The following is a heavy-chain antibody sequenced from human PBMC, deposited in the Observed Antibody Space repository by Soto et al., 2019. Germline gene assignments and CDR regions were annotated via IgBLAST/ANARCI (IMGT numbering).Heavy chain of an antibody. CDR2: IMPIFRTP. CDR1: GGTFRNSA. CDR3: ARDNDRPQLGGNYYYLVDV. J-gene: IGHJ6*02. D-gene: IGHD1-1*01. Sequence: QVQLEQSGAEVKKPGSSVKVSCKASGGTFRNSAFSWVRQAPGQGLEWMGGIMPIFRTPDYAQKFQGRVTITADESTSTTYMELSGLRSDDTAVYYCARDNDRPQLGGNYYYLVDVWGHGTAVTVSS. V-gene: IGHV1-69*12.